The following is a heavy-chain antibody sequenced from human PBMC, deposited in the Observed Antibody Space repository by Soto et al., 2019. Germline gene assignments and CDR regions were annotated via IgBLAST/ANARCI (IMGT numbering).Heavy chain of an antibody. D-gene: IGHD6-13*01. V-gene: IGHV1-18*01. CDR2: ISAYNGNT. CDR1: GYTFTIYG. CDR3: ARRYSSSWYEAFDI. J-gene: IGHJ3*02. Sequence: ASVKVSCKGSGYTFTIYGISWVRQAPGQGLEWMGWISAYNGNTNYAQKLQGRVTMTTDTSTSTAYMELRSLRSDDTAVYYCARRYSSSWYEAFDIWGQGTMVTVSS.